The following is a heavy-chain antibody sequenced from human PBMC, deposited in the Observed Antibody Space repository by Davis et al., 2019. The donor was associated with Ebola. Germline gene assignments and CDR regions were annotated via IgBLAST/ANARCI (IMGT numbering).Heavy chain of an antibody. CDR1: GGSISSGGYY. D-gene: IGHD4-17*01. V-gene: IGHV4-31*03. CDR3: ARVQTTVTTSWFDP. CDR2: IYYSGST. Sequence: SETQSLTCTVSGGSISSGGYYWSWIRQHPGKGLEWIGYIYYSGSTYYNPSLKSRVTISVDTSKNQFSLKLSSVTAADTAVYYCARVQTTVTTSWFDPWGQGTLVTVSS. J-gene: IGHJ5*02.